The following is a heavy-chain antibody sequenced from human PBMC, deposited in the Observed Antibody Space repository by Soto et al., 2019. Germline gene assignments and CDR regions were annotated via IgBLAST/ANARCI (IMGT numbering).Heavy chain of an antibody. V-gene: IGHV4-30-4*01. J-gene: IGHJ6*02. D-gene: IGHD6-6*01. CDR2: IYYSGST. Sequence: SSETLSLTCTVSGGSISSGDYYWSWIRQPPGKGLEWIGYIYYSGSTYYNPSLKSRVTISVDTSKNQFSLKLSSVTAADTAVYYCARDAGGGGSSGKYYYYYYGMDVWGQGTTVTVSS. CDR1: GGSISSGDYY. CDR3: ARDAGGGGSSGKYYYYYYGMDV.